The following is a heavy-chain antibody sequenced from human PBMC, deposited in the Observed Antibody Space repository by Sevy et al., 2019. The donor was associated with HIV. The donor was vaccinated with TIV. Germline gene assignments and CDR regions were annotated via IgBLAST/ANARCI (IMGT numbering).Heavy chain of an antibody. J-gene: IGHJ6*02. CDR1: GFTLSSYG. CDR3: ARDRLGITISAEWGGGMDV. D-gene: IGHD3-3*01. CDR2: IRYDGSNK. V-gene: IGHV3-33*01. Sequence: GGSLRLSCAASGFTLSSYGMHWVRQAPGKGLELVAVIRYDGSNKYYADSVKGRFTISRDNSKNTLYLQMNSLRAEDTDVYYCARDRLGITISAEWGGGMDVWGQGTTVTVSS.